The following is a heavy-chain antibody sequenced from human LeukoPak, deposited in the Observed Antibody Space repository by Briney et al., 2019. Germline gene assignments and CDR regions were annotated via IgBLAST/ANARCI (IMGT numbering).Heavy chain of an antibody. Sequence: GASVKVSCKASGYTFTGYYMHWVRQAPGQGLEWMGWINPNSGGTNYAQKFQGRVTMTRDTSISTAYMELSRLRSDDTAVYYCARDRSGYSYGFFDYWGQETLVTVSS. D-gene: IGHD5-18*01. CDR3: ARDRSGYSYGFFDY. V-gene: IGHV1-2*02. CDR2: INPNSGGT. CDR1: GYTFTGYY. J-gene: IGHJ4*02.